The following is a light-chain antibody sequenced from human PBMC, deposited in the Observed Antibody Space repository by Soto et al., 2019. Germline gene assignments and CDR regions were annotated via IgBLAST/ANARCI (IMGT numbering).Light chain of an antibody. J-gene: IGKJ1*01. CDR3: QQYNSYSP. V-gene: IGKV1-5*01. CDR1: QSISTW. Sequence: IQMTQSPSTLSAFVGDRVTITCRASQSISTWLAWYQQKPGKAPKLLIYDASNLESGVPSRFSGSGFGTEFTLTISSLQPDDFATYYCQQYNSYSPFGQGTKVDIK. CDR2: DAS.